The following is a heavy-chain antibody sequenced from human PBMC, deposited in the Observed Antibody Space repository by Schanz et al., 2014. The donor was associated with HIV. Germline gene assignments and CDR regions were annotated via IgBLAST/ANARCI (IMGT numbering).Heavy chain of an antibody. V-gene: IGHV3-30*03. CDR2: SSHDGSVK. CDR3: ARGGIWEWDQPDFDY. D-gene: IGHD2-15*01. J-gene: IGHJ4*02. CDR1: GFIFSNYG. Sequence: QVHLVESGGGVVQPGRSLRLSCVGSGFIFSNYGIHWVRQAPGKGLEWVAVSSHDGSVKFYGDSVKGRFTISRDNSKNTLYLQMNSLRAEDTAVYYCARGGIWEWDQPDFDYWGQGTLVTVSS.